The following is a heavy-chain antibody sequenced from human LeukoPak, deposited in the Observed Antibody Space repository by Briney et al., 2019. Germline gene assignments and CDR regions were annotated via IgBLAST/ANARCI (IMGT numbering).Heavy chain of an antibody. CDR1: GGSISSYY. J-gene: IGHJ4*02. D-gene: IGHD3-22*01. Sequence: TASETLSLTCTVSGGSISSYYWSWIRQPAGKGLEWIGRIYTSGSTNYNPSLKSRVTMSVDTSKNQFSLKLSSVTAADTAVYYCARENYDSSGYLIDYWGQGTLVTVSS. CDR2: IYTSGST. V-gene: IGHV4-4*07. CDR3: ARENYDSSGYLIDY.